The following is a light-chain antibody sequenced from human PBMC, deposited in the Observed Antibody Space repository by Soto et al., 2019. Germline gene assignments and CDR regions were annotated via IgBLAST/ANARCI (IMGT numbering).Light chain of an antibody. CDR1: QNINKY. J-gene: IGKJ4*01. Sequence: DVHMTQSPSSLSASVGDRVTITCHAIQNINKYLNWYQQKPGKAPKLLIYDASNLQTGVPSRFSGSGSGTDFTFTISSLQPEDIETYYCQQYDNLPLTFGGGTKVDIK. CDR2: DAS. V-gene: IGKV1-33*01. CDR3: QQYDNLPLT.